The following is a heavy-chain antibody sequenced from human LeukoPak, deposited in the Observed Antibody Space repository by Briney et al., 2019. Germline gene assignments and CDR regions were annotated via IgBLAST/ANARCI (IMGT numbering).Heavy chain of an antibody. V-gene: IGHV3-49*04. J-gene: IGHJ4*02. CDR1: GFTLGDYA. CDR3: TRGFYYYDSSTFDY. CDR2: IRSKAYGGTT. D-gene: IGHD3-22*01. Sequence: GRSLRLSCTASGFTLGDYAMSWVRQAPGKGLEWVGFIRSKAYGGTTEYAASVKGRFTISRDDSKSIAYLQMNSLKTEDTAVYYCTRGFYYYDSSTFDYWGQGTLVTVSS.